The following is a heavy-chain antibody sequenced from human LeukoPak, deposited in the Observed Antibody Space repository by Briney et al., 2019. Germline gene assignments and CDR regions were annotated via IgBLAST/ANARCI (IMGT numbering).Heavy chain of an antibody. CDR1: GGSVSCYY. J-gene: IGHJ4*02. D-gene: IGHD4-11*01. Sequence: KPSETLSLTCAVYGGSVSCYYWSWIRQPPGKGVEWIEEIKHSGSTNYNPSLKSRVAISVDTSKSQFSLKLSSVTADDTAVYYCARYSNFPFDYWGQGTLVTVSS. V-gene: IGHV4-34*01. CDR2: IKHSGST. CDR3: ARYSNFPFDY.